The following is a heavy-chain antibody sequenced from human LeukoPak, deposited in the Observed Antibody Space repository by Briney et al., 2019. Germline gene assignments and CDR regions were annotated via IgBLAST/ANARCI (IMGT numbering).Heavy chain of an antibody. CDR1: GFTFSVSA. CDR3: TSTVAQGTGAFDI. CDR2: IRSKANSYAT. Sequence: PGGSLRLSCAASGFTFSVSAMHWVRQASGKGLEWVGRIRSKANSYATAYAASVKGRFTISRDDSKNTAYLQMNSLKTEDTAVYYCTSTVAQGTGAFDIWGQGTMVTVSS. V-gene: IGHV3-73*01. J-gene: IGHJ3*02. D-gene: IGHD4-23*01.